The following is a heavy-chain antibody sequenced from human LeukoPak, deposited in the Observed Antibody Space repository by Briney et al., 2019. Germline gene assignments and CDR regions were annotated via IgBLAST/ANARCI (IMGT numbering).Heavy chain of an antibody. J-gene: IGHJ3*02. CDR1: GLTFSSYA. CDR3: AKDLWGGSYVGGDAFDI. V-gene: IGHV3-23*01. Sequence: PGGSLRLSCAASGLTFSSYAMSWVRHAPGKGLEWVSVISGSGDSTYYADFVKGRFTISRDNSKNTLYLQMNSLRAEDTAVYYCAKDLWGGSYVGGDAFDIWGQGTMVTVSS. D-gene: IGHD1-26*01. CDR2: ISGSGDST.